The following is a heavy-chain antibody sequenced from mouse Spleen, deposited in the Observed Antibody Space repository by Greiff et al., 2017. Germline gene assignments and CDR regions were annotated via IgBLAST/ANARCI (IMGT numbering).Heavy chain of an antibody. CDR2: ISSGSSTI. V-gene: IGHV5-17*01. CDR3: ARRRDLMVTLDY. J-gene: IGHJ2*01. CDR1: GFTFSDYG. Sequence: EVKLVESGGGLVKPGGSLKLSCAASGFTFSDYGMHWVRQAPEKGLEWVAYISSGSSTIYYADTVKGRFTISRDNAKNTLFLQMTSLRSEDTAMYYCARRRDLMVTLDYWGQGTTLTGSS. D-gene: IGHD2-2*01.